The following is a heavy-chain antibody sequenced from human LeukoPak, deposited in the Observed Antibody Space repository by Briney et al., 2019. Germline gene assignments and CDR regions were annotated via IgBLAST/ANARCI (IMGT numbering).Heavy chain of an antibody. Sequence: SETLSLTCTVSGYSISSGYYWGWIRQPPGKGLEWIGSIYHSGSTYNSPSLKSRVTISVDTSKNQFSLKLSSVTAADTAVYYCARRNYYGSGNYGYWGQGTLVTVSS. CDR2: IYHSGST. D-gene: IGHD3-10*01. J-gene: IGHJ4*02. CDR1: GYSISSGYY. CDR3: ARRNYYGSGNYGY. V-gene: IGHV4-38-2*02.